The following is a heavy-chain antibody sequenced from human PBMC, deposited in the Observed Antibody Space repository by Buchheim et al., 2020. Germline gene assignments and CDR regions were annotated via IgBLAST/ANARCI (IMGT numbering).Heavy chain of an antibody. CDR1: GFTFNTYW. CDR3: ARARWGGTGPDY. J-gene: IGHJ4*02. D-gene: IGHD1-1*01. CDR2: LKSDGSEK. Sequence: EVQLVESGGDLVQPGGSLRLSCAASGFTFNTYWMSWVRQAPGKGLEWVATLKSDGSEKYYVDSVKGRFTVSRDNDENSLFLQMDSLRVEDTAVYYCARARWGGTGPDYWGQGTL. V-gene: IGHV3-7*01.